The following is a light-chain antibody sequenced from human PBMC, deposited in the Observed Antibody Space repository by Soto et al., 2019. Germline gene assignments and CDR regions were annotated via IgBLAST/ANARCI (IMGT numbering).Light chain of an antibody. J-gene: IGKJ1*01. Sequence: IVLTQSPGTVSLSPWERATLSCRASQSLSSSYLAWYQQKPGQAPRLLIYGASTRATGIPARFSGSGSGTEFTLTISSLQSEDFAVCYCQQYNNWPPTFGQGTKVDIK. V-gene: IGKV3-15*01. CDR1: QSLSSSY. CDR3: QQYNNWPPT. CDR2: GAS.